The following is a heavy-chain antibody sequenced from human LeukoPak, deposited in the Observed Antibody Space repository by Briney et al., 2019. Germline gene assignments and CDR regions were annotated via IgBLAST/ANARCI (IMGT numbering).Heavy chain of an antibody. CDR3: ARNWPAARTPFRY. V-gene: IGHV4-34*01. J-gene: IGHJ4*02. D-gene: IGHD6-6*01. Sequence: PSETLSLTCAVYGGSFSGYYWSWIRQPPGKGLEWIGEINHCGSTNYNPSLKSRVTISVDTSKNQFSLKLSSVTAADTAVYYCARNWPAARTPFRYWGQGTLVTVSS. CDR1: GGSFSGYY. CDR2: INHCGST.